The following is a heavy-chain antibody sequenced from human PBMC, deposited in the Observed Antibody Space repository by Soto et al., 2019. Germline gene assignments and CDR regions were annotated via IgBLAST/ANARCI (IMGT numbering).Heavy chain of an antibody. J-gene: IGHJ4*02. CDR3: ARGWTQASGFYY. CDR2: INHSGST. CDR1: GGSFSGYY. D-gene: IGHD3-3*01. Sequence: PSETLSLTCAVYGGSFSGYYWSWIRQPPGKGLEWIGEINHSGSTNYNPSLKSRVTISVDTSKNQFSLKLSSVTAADTAVYYCARGWTQASGFYYCGQGTLVTASS. V-gene: IGHV4-34*01.